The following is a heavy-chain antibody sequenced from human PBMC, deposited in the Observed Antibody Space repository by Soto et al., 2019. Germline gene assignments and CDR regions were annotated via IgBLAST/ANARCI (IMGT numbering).Heavy chain of an antibody. CDR2: INHSGST. J-gene: IGHJ4*02. D-gene: IGHD5-12*01. Sequence: SETLSLTCAVYGGSFSGYYWSWIRQPPGKGLEWIGEINHSGSTNYNPSLKSRVTISVDTSKNQFSLKLSSVTAADTAVYYCARGLYSGWHYFDYWGQGTLVTVSS. CDR3: ARGLYSGWHYFDY. V-gene: IGHV4-34*01. CDR1: GGSFSGYY.